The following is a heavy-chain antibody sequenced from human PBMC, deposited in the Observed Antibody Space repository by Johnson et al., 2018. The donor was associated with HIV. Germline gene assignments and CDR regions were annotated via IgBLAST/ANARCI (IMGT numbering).Heavy chain of an antibody. CDR3: AKDRRQGGSNPDAFDL. D-gene: IGHD1-26*01. V-gene: IGHV3-30*02. CDR2: IRFDGSDK. CDR1: GFTFSSYA. Sequence: QVQLVESGGGVVQPGRSLSLSCAASGFTFSSYAMYWVRQAPGKGLEWVSFIRFDGSDKYYADFVKGRFTVSRDNSKNTMYLEMNSLRSEDTAVYYCAKDRRQGGSNPDAFDLWGQGTMVTVSS. J-gene: IGHJ3*01.